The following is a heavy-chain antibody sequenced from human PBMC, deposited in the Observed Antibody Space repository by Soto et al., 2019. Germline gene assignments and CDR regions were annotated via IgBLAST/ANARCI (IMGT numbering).Heavy chain of an antibody. D-gene: IGHD3-3*01. CDR3: ARDAPPRELRCLEWHNYDYNGMDV. Sequence: QVQVVQAGDEVKETGASVRVSCKTSGYSFTAYGISWVRQAPGQGLEWMGWIRCYNGKTKYAQKVQGRVTMTTDTSTRTAYMGVRRLRYDDSAIYYCARDAPPRELRCLEWHNYDYNGMDVWGQGTTVTVSS. CDR2: IRCYNGKT. CDR1: GYSFTAYG. V-gene: IGHV1-18*01. J-gene: IGHJ6*02.